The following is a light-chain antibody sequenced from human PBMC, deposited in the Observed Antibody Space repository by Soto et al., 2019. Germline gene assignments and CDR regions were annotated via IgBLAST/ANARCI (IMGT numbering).Light chain of an antibody. V-gene: IGKV1-5*03. J-gene: IGKJ1*01. CDR2: KAS. CDR1: QSIGSW. Sequence: DIQMTQSPSTLSASVGDRVTITCRASQSIGSWLAWYQQKPGKAPKLLIYKASSLGSGVPSRFSGTGSGTEFTLTISSLQPDDFATYYCQQYNSYSLFGQGTKVEIK. CDR3: QQYNSYSL.